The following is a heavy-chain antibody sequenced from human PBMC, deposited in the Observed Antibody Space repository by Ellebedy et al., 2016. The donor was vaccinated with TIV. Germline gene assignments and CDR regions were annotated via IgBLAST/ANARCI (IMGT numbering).Heavy chain of an antibody. CDR3: ATDGSYGDYLSPTHAFVI. D-gene: IGHD4-17*01. CDR1: GFSFRSYW. J-gene: IGHJ3*02. Sequence: GGSLRLSCAASGFSFRSYWMTWVRQAPGKGLEWVANIRQDGSEKYYVDSVKGRFTISRDNAKNSLYLHLNSLRAEDTAMYYCATDGSYGDYLSPTHAFVIWGQGTMVTVSS. V-gene: IGHV3-7*01. CDR2: IRQDGSEK.